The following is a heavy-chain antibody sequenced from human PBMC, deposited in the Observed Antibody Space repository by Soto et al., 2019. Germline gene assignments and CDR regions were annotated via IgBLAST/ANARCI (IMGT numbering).Heavy chain of an antibody. CDR3: ARDPFSGDYGSGSYAPFYYGMDV. V-gene: IGHV1-69*13. D-gene: IGHD3-10*01. CDR1: GGTFSSYA. J-gene: IGHJ6*02. CDR2: IIPIFGTA. Sequence: ASVKVSCKASGGTFSSYAISWGRQAPGQGLEWMGGIIPIFGTANYAQKFQGRVTITADESTSTAYMELSSLRSEDTAVYYCARDPFSGDYGSGSYAPFYYGMDVWGQGTTVTVSS.